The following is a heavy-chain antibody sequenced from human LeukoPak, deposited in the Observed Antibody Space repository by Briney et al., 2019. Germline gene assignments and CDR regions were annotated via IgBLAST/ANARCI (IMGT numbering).Heavy chain of an antibody. J-gene: IGHJ6*02. CDR1: GFTFSDYW. V-gene: IGHV3-74*01. Sequence: GGSLRLSYAASGFTFSDYWMHWVRQAPGKGLVWVSRIESDGSSAAYADSVKGRFTIPRDNAKNTLYLQMNSLRAEDTAVYYCARGTTGYFTSYSYYGMDVWGQGTTVTVSS. CDR3: ARGTTGYFTSYSYYGMDV. CDR2: IESDGSSA. D-gene: IGHD3/OR15-3a*01.